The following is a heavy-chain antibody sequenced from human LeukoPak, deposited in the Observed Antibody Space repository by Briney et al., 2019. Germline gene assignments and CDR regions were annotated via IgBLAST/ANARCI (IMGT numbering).Heavy chain of an antibody. D-gene: IGHD3-3*01. CDR1: GGSISSYY. J-gene: IGHJ6*02. CDR3: ARGDILRFLEWSPRGYGMDV. CDR2: IYYSGST. V-gene: IGHV4-59*12. Sequence: SETLSLTCTVSGGSISSYYWSWIRQPPGKGLEWIGYIYYSGSTNYNPSLKSRVTISVDTSKNQFSLKLSSVTAADTAVYYCARGDILRFLEWSPRGYGMDVWGQGTTVTVSS.